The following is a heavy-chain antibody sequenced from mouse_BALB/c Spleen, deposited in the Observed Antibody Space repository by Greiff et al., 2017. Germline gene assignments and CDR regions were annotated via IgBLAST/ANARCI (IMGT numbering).Heavy chain of an antibody. D-gene: IGHD1-1*01. V-gene: IGHV1S26*01. CDR1: GYTFTSYW. CDR2: INPSTGYT. J-gene: IGHJ4*01. Sequence: QVQLQQSGAELVRSGASVKMSCKASGYTFTSYWMHWVKQRPGQGLEWIGYINPSTGYTEYNQKFKDKATLTADKSSSTAYMQLSSLTSEDSAVYYCARYSISYYYGSSWGQGTSVTVSS. CDR3: ARYSISYYYGSS.